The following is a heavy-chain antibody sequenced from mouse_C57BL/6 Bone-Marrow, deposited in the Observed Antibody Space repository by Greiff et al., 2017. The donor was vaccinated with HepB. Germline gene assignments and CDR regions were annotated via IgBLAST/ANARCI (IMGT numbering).Heavy chain of an antibody. J-gene: IGHJ4*01. Sequence: VQLQQSGTELVKPGASVKLSCKASGYTFTSYWMHWVKQRPGQGLEWIGNINPSNGGTNYNEKFKSKATLTVDKSSSTAYMQLSSLTSEDSAVYYCARHGSSSYYAMDYWGQGTSVTVSS. D-gene: IGHD1-1*01. V-gene: IGHV1-53*01. CDR3: ARHGSSSYYAMDY. CDR1: GYTFTSYW. CDR2: INPSNGGT.